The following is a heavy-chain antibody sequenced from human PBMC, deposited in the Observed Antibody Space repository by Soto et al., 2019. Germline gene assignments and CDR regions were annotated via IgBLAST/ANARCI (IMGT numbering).Heavy chain of an antibody. J-gene: IGHJ4*02. D-gene: IGHD6-13*01. V-gene: IGHV3-30-3*01. CDR3: ARERPSWYYFDY. Sequence: QVQLVESGGGVVQPGRSLRLSCAASGFTFSSYAMHWVRQAPGKGLEWVAVISYDGSNKYYADSVKGRFTISRDNSKNTLYLQMNSLRAEDTAVYYSARERPSWYYFDYWGQGTLVTVSS. CDR1: GFTFSSYA. CDR2: ISYDGSNK.